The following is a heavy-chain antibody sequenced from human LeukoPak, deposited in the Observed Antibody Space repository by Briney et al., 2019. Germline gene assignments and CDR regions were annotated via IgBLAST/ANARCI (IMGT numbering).Heavy chain of an antibody. CDR1: GGSTSSYY. CDR3: AGETGSGTPRALDS. V-gene: IGHV4-4*07. Sequence: SETLSLTCNVSGGSTSSYYWSWIRQPAGKGLEWIGRIYTSESTNYNPSLKSRVTMSVDTSKNQFSLKLNSVTAADTAVYYCAGETGSGTPRALDSWGQGTLVTVSS. J-gene: IGHJ5*01. D-gene: IGHD3-10*01. CDR2: IYTSEST.